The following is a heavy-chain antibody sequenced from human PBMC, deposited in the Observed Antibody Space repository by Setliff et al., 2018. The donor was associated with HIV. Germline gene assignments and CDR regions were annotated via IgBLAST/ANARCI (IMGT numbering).Heavy chain of an antibody. D-gene: IGHD5-12*01. Sequence: PSETLSLTCTVSGGSISSYYWNWIRQPPGKGLEWIGYIDYGGSTNYNTSLRSRVTISLDTSKNQFSLKLSSVTAADTAVYYCARERRGGYSGYDSHWYFDLWGRGTLVTVSS. CDR2: IDYGGST. CDR3: ARERRGGYSGYDSHWYFDL. V-gene: IGHV4-59*01. J-gene: IGHJ2*01. CDR1: GGSISSYY.